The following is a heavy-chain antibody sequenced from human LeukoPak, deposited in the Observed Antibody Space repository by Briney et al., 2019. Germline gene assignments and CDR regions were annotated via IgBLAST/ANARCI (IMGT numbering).Heavy chain of an antibody. CDR3: ARSSGNYWAAPFDY. D-gene: IGHD1-26*01. CDR2: IRDNDFST. V-gene: IGHV3-23*01. J-gene: IGHJ4*02. CDR1: GLIFRTYA. Sequence: GGSLRLSCTASGLIFRTYASSWVRQAPGKGVEWVSGIRDNDFSTYYADSVKGRFTISRDNSKNTVYLQMNSLRAEDTAVYYCARSSGNYWAAPFDYWGQGTLVTVSS.